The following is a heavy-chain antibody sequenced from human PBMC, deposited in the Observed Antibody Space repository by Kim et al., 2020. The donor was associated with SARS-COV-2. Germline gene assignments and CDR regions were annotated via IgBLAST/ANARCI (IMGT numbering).Heavy chain of an antibody. Sequence: SETLSLTCTVSGGSISSYYWSWIRQPPGKGLEWIGFIFYSGSTNYNPSLKSRVSISVDTSTHQFSLQLSSVTAADTAVYYCARLISTSGGYFDYWGQGTL. CDR3: ARLISTSGGYFDY. CDR1: GGSISSYY. D-gene: IGHD3-22*01. CDR2: IFYSGST. V-gene: IGHV4-59*08. J-gene: IGHJ4*02.